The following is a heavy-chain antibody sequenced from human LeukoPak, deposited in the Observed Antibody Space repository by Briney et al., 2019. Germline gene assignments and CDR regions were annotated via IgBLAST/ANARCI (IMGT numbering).Heavy chain of an antibody. CDR1: GGSIRISSYY. J-gene: IGHJ4*02. CDR2: IYHSGST. Sequence: SEALSLTCTVSGGSIRISSYYWGWIRQPPGTGLEWIGSIYHSGSTHYNPSLRSRVTMSVDTSKNQFTLKVTAVTAADTAVYYCVTNGTVTVAGTKFNYFDYWGQGALVTVSS. V-gene: IGHV4-39*01. D-gene: IGHD6-19*01. CDR3: VTNGTVTVAGTKFNYFDY.